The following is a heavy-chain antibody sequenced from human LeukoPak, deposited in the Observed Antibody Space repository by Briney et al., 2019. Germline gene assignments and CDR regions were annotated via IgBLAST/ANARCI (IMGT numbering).Heavy chain of an antibody. Sequence: SVTVSCKASGGTFSSYAISWVRQAPGQGLEWMGRIIPILGIANYAQKFQGRVTITADKSTSTAYMELSSLRSEDTAVYYCARDPTERDYGSGSYNNYYYYYGMDVWGQGTTVTVSS. V-gene: IGHV1-69*04. D-gene: IGHD3-10*01. J-gene: IGHJ6*02. CDR1: GGTFSSYA. CDR2: IIPILGIA. CDR3: ARDPTERDYGSGSYNNYYYYYGMDV.